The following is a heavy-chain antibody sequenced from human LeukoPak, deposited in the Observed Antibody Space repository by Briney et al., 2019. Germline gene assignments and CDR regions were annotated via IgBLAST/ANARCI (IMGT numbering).Heavy chain of an antibody. D-gene: IGHD4-17*01. J-gene: IGHJ4*02. V-gene: IGHV4-38-2*01. Sequence: SQTLSLTCAVSGYSIRGDDYWGWIRQSPGKGLEWIWSIYHSGSTHYNPSLKSRVTISVDTSKNQFSLMLNSVTAADTAVYYCARNRSVTTTPGFDHWGQGTLVTVSS. CDR3: ARNRSVTTTPGFDH. CDR1: GYSIRGDDY. CDR2: IYHSGST.